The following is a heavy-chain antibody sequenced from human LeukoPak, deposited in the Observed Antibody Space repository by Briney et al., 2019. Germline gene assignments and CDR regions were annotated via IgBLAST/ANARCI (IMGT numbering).Heavy chain of an antibody. D-gene: IGHD2-15*01. CDR3: ARDLYCSGGSCYQY. CDR1: GFTVSSYY. Sequence: PGGSLRLSCAASGFTVSSYYMSWVRQAPGKGLEWVSVIFGGGDNTYYADSVKGRFTISRDNSKNTLYLQMNSLRAEDTAVYYCARDLYCSGGSCYQYWGQGTLVTVSS. V-gene: IGHV3-53*01. J-gene: IGHJ1*01. CDR2: IFGGGDNT.